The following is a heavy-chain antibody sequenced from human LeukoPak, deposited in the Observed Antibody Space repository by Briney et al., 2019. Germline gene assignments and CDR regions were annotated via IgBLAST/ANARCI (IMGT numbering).Heavy chain of an antibody. V-gene: IGHV1-2*02. Sequence: VASVKVSCKASGYTFTGYYMHWVRQAPGQGLEWMGWINPNSGDTNYAQKFQGRVTMTRDTSISTAYMELSRLRSDDTAVYYCARGNYYDTSGYGNYNWFDPWGQGTLVTVSS. CDR2: INPNSGDT. CDR3: ARGNYYDTSGYGNYNWFDP. D-gene: IGHD3-22*01. CDR1: GYTFTGYY. J-gene: IGHJ5*02.